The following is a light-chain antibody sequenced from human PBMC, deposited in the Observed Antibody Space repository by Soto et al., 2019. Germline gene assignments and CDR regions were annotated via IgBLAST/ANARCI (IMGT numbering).Light chain of an antibody. J-gene: IGKJ1*01. CDR3: QQYNSFLWT. Sequence: DIRMTQSPSTLSVSVGDRVTITCRASQTISSWLAWYQQKPGKAPKLLIYKASNLDSGVPSRLRGSGSGTEFNLTISSLQTEDFATYYCQQYNSFLWTFGQGTKVDIK. CDR2: KAS. CDR1: QTISSW. V-gene: IGKV1-5*03.